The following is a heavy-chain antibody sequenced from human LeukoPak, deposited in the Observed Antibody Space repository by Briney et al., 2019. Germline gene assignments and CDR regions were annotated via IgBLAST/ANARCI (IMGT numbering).Heavy chain of an antibody. Sequence: GGSLRLSCTVSGFTVSTNSMSWVRQTPGKGLEWVSFIYSGGSTHYSDSVKGRFTISRDNSNNALYFQMNSLRDENTAVYYCARRAGDYSHPYDYWGQGTLVTVSS. CDR3: ARRAGDYSHPYDY. D-gene: IGHD3-22*01. J-gene: IGHJ4*02. CDR2: IYSGGST. CDR1: GFTVSTNS. V-gene: IGHV3-53*01.